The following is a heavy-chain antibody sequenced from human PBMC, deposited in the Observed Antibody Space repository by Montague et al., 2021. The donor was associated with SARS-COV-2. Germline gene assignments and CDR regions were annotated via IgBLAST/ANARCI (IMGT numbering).Heavy chain of an antibody. CDR1: AFTFSNYN. D-gene: IGHD6-19*01. CDR3: AREGGYASGWYSDY. J-gene: IGHJ4*02. CDR2: ISSNSIYI. Sequence: SLRLSCAASAFTFSNYNMIWVRQAPGKGLEWISSISSNSIYIYYADSVKGRFTISRGNAKNSLHLQMNSLRVEDTAVYYCAREGGYASGWYSDYWGQGTLVIVSS. V-gene: IGHV3-21*01.